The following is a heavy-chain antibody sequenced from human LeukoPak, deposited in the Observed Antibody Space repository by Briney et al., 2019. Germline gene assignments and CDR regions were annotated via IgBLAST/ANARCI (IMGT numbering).Heavy chain of an antibody. D-gene: IGHD6-13*01. CDR3: ARRIAAAAAPYYFDY. CDR1: GFTFSSYW. V-gene: IGHV3-74*01. CDR2: IASDGSST. Sequence: PGGSLRLSCAASGFTFSSYWMNWVRQAPGKGLVWVSRIASDGSSTTYADSVKGRFSISRDNAKNTLYLQMNSLRVEDTAVYYCARRIAAAAAPYYFDYWGQGTLVTVSS. J-gene: IGHJ4*02.